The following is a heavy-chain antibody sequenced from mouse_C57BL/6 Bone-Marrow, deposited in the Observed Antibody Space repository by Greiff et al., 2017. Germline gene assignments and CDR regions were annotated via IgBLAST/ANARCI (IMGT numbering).Heavy chain of an antibody. V-gene: IGHV1-22*01. J-gene: IGHJ3*01. Sequence: VQLQQSGPELVKPGASVKMSCKASGYTFTDSNMHWVKQSHGKSLEWIGYINPNNGGTSYNQKFKGKATLTVNKSSNTAYMELRSLTSEDSAVYYCAREGYYYGFAYWGQGTLVTVSA. CDR2: INPNNGGT. CDR3: AREGYYYGFAY. D-gene: IGHD1-1*01. CDR1: GYTFTDSN.